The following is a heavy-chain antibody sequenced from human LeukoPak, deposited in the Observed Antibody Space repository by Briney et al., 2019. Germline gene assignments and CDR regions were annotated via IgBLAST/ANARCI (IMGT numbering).Heavy chain of an antibody. Sequence: PSETLSLTCTVSGGSISSSSYYWGWIRQPPGKGLEWIGSIYYSGSTYYNPSLKSRVIISVDTSKNQFSLKLSSVTAADTAVYYCARPRSVNTYYYGSGSTNWFDPWGQGTLVTVSS. J-gene: IGHJ5*02. D-gene: IGHD3-10*01. V-gene: IGHV4-39*01. CDR2: IYYSGST. CDR3: ARPRSVNTYYYGSGSTNWFDP. CDR1: GGSISSSSYY.